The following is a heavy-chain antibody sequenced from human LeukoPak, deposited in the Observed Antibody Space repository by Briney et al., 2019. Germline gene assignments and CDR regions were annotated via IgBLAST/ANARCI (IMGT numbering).Heavy chain of an antibody. CDR1: GGTFSSYA. CDR2: IIPALEIS. CDR3: ATSGYRSSWYSTRREDWFDP. J-gene: IGHJ5*02. D-gene: IGHD6-13*01. V-gene: IGHV1-69*04. Sequence: SVKVPCKASGGTFSSYAFSWVRQAPGQGLEWMGRIIPALEISHYAQKFQGRVTTTANISTSTAYMELSSLRSEDTAVYYCATSGYRSSWYSTRREDWFDPWGQGTLVTVSS.